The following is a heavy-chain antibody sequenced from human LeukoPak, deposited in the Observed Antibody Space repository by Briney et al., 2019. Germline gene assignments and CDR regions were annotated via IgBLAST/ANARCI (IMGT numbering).Heavy chain of an antibody. V-gene: IGHV1-2*02. CDR1: GYTFTRFR. Sequence: ASVKVSCKASGYTFTRFRMNWVRQAPGQGLEWMGWIYPYSGDTNYAQNFQGRVTMTRDTSISTAYMELSSLKSDDTAVYYCARDRNSGSSLDIWGQGTMLTVSS. J-gene: IGHJ3*02. D-gene: IGHD6-6*01. CDR3: ARDRNSGSSLDI. CDR2: IYPYSGDT.